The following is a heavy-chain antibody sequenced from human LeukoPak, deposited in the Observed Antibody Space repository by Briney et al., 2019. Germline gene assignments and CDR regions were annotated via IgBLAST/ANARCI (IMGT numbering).Heavy chain of an antibody. Sequence: GGSLRLSCAASGFTFSSYGMHWVRQAPGKGLEWVAVISYDGGNKYYADSVKGRFTISRDNSKNTLYLQMNSLRAEDTAVYYCAKDLWTMVRGAFDYWGQGTLVTVSS. D-gene: IGHD3-10*01. CDR2: ISYDGGNK. CDR3: AKDLWTMVRGAFDY. V-gene: IGHV3-30*18. J-gene: IGHJ4*02. CDR1: GFTFSSYG.